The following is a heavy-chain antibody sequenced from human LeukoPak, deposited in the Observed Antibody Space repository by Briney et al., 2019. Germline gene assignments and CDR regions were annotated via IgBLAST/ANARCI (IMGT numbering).Heavy chain of an antibody. CDR3: ATAFRNYDFWSGPGFDY. V-gene: IGHV1-24*01. Sequence: ASVKVSCKVSGYTLTELSMHWVRQAPGKGLEWVGGFDLEDGETVYAQKFQGRVTMTEDTSSDAAYMDLSSLRSEDTAVYYCATAFRNYDFWSGPGFDYWGQGTLVTVSS. D-gene: IGHD3-3*01. CDR1: GYTLTELS. J-gene: IGHJ4*02. CDR2: FDLEDGET.